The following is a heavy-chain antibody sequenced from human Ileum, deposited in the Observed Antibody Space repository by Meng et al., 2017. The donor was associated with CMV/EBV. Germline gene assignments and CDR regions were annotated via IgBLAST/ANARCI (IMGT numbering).Heavy chain of an antibody. CDR1: GGPVSSDNYY. V-gene: IGHV4-61*01. J-gene: IGHJ4*02. CDR3: ASHTDGSHY. Sequence: SETLSLTCTVSGGPVSSDNYYWTWIRQPPRMGLEWIGYIYYSGYTNYYPSLRSRVTISLDASKNQFSLKLSSVTAADTAVYYCASHTDGSHYWGQGTLVTVSS. CDR2: IYYSGYT. D-gene: IGHD3-10*01.